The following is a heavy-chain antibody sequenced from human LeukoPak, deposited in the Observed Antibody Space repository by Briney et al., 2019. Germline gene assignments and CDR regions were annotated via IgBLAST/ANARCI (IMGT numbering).Heavy chain of an antibody. CDR1: GYTFTGYY. Sequence: ASVKVSFKASGYTFTGYYIHWVRQAPGQGLEWMGWINPTHGGTNFAQKFQGRVTMTRDTSISTAYMELSRLRSDDTAMYYCAIVTTADGYWGQGTPLTVSS. V-gene: IGHV1-2*02. J-gene: IGHJ4*02. D-gene: IGHD4-17*01. CDR2: INPTHGGT. CDR3: AIVTTADGY.